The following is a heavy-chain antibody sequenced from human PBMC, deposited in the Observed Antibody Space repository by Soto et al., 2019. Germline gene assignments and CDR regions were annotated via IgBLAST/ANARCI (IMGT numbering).Heavy chain of an antibody. D-gene: IGHD3-22*01. CDR1: GHTLGTYS. V-gene: IGHV1-46*01. J-gene: IGHJ4*02. CDR2: INPFSGAT. Sequence: ASVKVSCKTSGHTLGTYSIQWMRQAPGQGLEWMGIINPFSGATHSAQKFQARVTFTRDTSANTAYMELSGLISEDTAVYYCARPQDYDDCLDSWGQGTLVTVSS. CDR3: ARPQDYDDCLDS.